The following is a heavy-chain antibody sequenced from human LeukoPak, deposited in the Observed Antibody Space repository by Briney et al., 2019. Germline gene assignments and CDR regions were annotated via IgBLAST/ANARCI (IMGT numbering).Heavy chain of an antibody. Sequence: SETLSLTCTVSGGSMSPYYWSWIRQPPGKGLEWIGYIYYSGSANYNPSLKSPVTISVDTSKNQFSLKLSSVTAADTAVYYCARGTRGSSGWYGGAYWGQGTLVTVSS. J-gene: IGHJ4*02. V-gene: IGHV4-59*01. CDR1: GGSMSPYY. D-gene: IGHD6-19*01. CDR3: ARGTRGSSGWYGGAY. CDR2: IYYSGSA.